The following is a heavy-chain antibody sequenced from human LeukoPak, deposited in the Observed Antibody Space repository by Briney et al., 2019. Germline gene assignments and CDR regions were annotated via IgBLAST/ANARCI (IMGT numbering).Heavy chain of an antibody. D-gene: IGHD3-3*01. CDR1: GGSFSGYY. Sequence: SETLSLTCAVYGGSFSGYYWSWIRQPPGKGLEWIGEINHSGSTNYNPSLKSRVTISVDTSKNQFSLKLSSVTAADTAVYYCARGHRNYYDFWSGYYKFGFDYWGQGTLVTVSS. CDR3: ARGHRNYYDFWSGYYKFGFDY. J-gene: IGHJ4*02. V-gene: IGHV4-34*01. CDR2: INHSGST.